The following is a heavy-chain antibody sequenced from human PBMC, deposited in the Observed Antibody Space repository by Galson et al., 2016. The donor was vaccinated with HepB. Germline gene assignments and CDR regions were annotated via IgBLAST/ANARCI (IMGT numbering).Heavy chain of an antibody. CDR3: ARHLSVVDTPSLRMGLDF. V-gene: IGHV5-10-1*01. CDR2: IDPSDSYT. Sequence: QSGAEVKKPGESLRISCKGSGYRFTSHWISWVRRMPGKGLEWMGRIDPSDSYTTYSPSFQGHVTISADKSISTAYLQWSSLKASDAAMYYCARHLSVVDTPSLRMGLDFWGQGTRVTVSS. CDR1: GYRFTSHW. J-gene: IGHJ3*01. D-gene: IGHD5-18*01.